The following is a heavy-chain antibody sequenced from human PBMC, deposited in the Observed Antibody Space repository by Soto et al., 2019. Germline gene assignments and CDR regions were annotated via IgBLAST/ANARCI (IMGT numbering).Heavy chain of an antibody. CDR1: GYTFTSYA. V-gene: IGHV1-3*01. D-gene: IGHD3-22*01. CDR3: ARGLPIVADY. CDR2: INAGNGNT. J-gene: IGHJ4*02. Sequence: QVQLVQSGAEVKKPGASVKVSCKASGYTFTSYAMHWVRQSPGQRLEWMGWINAGNGNTKYSQKFQGRVTSTRDTSASTAYMELSSLRSEDTAVYYCARGLPIVADYWGQGTLITVSS.